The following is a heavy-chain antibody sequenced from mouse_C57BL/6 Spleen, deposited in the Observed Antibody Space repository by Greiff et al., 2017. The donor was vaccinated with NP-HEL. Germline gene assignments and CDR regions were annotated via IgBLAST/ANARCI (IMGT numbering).Heavy chain of an antibody. Sequence: QVQLQQSGAELVRPGASVTLSCKASGYTFTDYEMHWVKQTPVHGLEWIGAIDPETGGTAYNQKFKGKAILTVDKTPSTAYMALRSLTSEDSAVYYCTREGGYDGYYFDYWGQGTTLTVSS. CDR3: TREGGYDGYYFDY. D-gene: IGHD2-3*01. V-gene: IGHV1-15*01. J-gene: IGHJ2*01. CDR2: IDPETGGT. CDR1: GYTFTDYE.